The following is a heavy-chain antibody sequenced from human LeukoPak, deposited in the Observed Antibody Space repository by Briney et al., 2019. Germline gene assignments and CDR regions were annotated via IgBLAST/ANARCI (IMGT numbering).Heavy chain of an antibody. D-gene: IGHD3-3*01. CDR3: ALVSEWLRGGYYYMDV. CDR2: IIPIFGTA. V-gene: IGHV1-69*05. J-gene: IGHJ6*03. Sequence: SVKVSCKASGGTFSSYAISWVRQAPGQGLEWMGGIIPIFGTANYAQKFQGRVTITTDESTSTAYMELSSLRSEDTAVYCCALVSEWLRGGYYYMDVWGKGTTVTVSS. CDR1: GGTFSSYA.